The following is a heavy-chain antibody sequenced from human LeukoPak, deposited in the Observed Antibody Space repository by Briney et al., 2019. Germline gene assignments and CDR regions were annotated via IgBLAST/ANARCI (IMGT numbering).Heavy chain of an antibody. CDR3: ARDSKAAAAYYGMDV. J-gene: IGHJ6*02. D-gene: IGHD6-13*01. CDR1: GFTFSSYW. V-gene: IGHV3-7*01. Sequence: GGSLRLSCAASGFTFSSYWMSWVRQAPGKGLEWVANIKQDGGEKYYVDSVRGRFTISRDNAKNSLYLQMNSLRAEDTAVYYCARDSKAAAAYYGMDVWGQGTTVTVSS. CDR2: IKQDGGEK.